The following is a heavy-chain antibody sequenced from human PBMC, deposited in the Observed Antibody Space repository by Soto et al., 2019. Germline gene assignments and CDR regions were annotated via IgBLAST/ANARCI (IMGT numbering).Heavy chain of an antibody. D-gene: IGHD1-20*01. CDR3: ARDQYNWNWFDY. V-gene: IGHV3-21*01. J-gene: IGHJ5*01. CDR2: ISSSSSYI. CDR1: GFTFSSYS. Sequence: GGSLRLSCAASGFTFSSYSMNWVRQAPGKGLEWVSSISSSSSYIYYADSVKGRFTISRDNAKNSLYLQMNSLRAEDTAVYYCARDQYNWNWFDYWGQGTLVTVSS.